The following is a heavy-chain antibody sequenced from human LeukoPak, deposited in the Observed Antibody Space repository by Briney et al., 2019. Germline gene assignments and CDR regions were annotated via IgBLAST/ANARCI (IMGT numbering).Heavy chain of an antibody. CDR3: ARFVLLWFGELLNGFDI. Sequence: SKTLSLTCTVSGSSISSNYYWGWIRQPPGKGLEWIGSIYHSGSTYYNPSLKSRVTISVDTSKTQFSLKLNSVTAADTAVYYCARFVLLWFGELLNGFDIWGQGTMVTVSS. V-gene: IGHV4-38-2*02. CDR2: IYHSGST. D-gene: IGHD3-10*01. CDR1: GSSISSNYY. J-gene: IGHJ3*02.